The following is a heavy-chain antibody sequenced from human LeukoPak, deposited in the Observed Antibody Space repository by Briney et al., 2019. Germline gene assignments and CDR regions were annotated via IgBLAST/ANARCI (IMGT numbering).Heavy chain of an antibody. CDR2: IKSDGSST. CDR1: GFTFSRYW. D-gene: IGHD1-26*01. J-gene: IGHJ4*02. Sequence: GGSLRLSCAASGFTFSRYWMHWVRQAPGKGLVWVSCIKSDGSSTSIADSAKGRFTISRDNAKNTVYLQMNSLRAEDTAVYYCVRDNRSYNFDYWSQGTLVTVSS. CDR3: VRDNRSYNFDY. V-gene: IGHV3-74*01.